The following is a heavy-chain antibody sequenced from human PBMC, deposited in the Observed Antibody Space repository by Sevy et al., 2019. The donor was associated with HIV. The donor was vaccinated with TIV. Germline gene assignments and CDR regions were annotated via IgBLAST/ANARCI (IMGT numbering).Heavy chain of an antibody. CDR2: IYYSGTT. CDR1: GGSISSGGYY. J-gene: IGHJ6*02. Sequence: SETLSLTCTVSGGSISSGGYYWTWIRQHPGKGLEWIGYIYYSGTTYYNPSLKSRVTISVDKSKNQFSLKLSSVTAAATAVYYCARWHDFWSGYYTGYYYGMDVWGQGTTVTVSS. CDR3: ARWHDFWSGYYTGYYYGMDV. V-gene: IGHV4-31*03. D-gene: IGHD3-3*01.